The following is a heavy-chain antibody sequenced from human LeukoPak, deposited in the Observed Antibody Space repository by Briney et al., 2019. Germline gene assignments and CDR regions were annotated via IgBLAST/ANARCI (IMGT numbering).Heavy chain of an antibody. CDR1: GGSISPYY. J-gene: IGHJ4*02. D-gene: IGHD3-9*01. CDR3: ARERPSYYDILTGYYPRSLPYYFDY. Sequence: PSETLSLTCTVSGGSISPYYWSWIRQPPGKGLEWIGYIYYSGSTNYNPSLKSRVTISVDTSKNQFSLKLSSVTAADTAVYYCARERPSYYDILTGYYPRSLPYYFDYWGQGTLVTVSS. CDR2: IYYSGST. V-gene: IGHV4-59*01.